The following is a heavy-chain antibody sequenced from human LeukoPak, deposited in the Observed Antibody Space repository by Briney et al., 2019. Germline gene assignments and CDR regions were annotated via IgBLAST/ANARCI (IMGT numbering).Heavy chain of an antibody. D-gene: IGHD3-10*01. J-gene: IGHJ6*04. Sequence: TGGSLRLSCAASGFTFSNAWMSWVRQAPGWGLEWVGRLKSKTDGGTTDYAAAEKGRVTISRDDSKNTLYLQMNSLKTEDTAVYYCTTDLRDYYGSGSYYNPYYYYYGMDVWGKGTTVTVSS. CDR1: GFTFSNAW. V-gene: IGHV3-15*01. CDR3: TTDLRDYYGSGSYYNPYYYYYGMDV. CDR2: LKSKTDGGTT.